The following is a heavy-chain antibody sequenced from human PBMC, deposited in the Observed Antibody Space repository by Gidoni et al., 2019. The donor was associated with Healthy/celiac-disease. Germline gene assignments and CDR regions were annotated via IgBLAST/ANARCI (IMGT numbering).Heavy chain of an antibody. Sequence: EVQLVESGGGLVKPGGSLRLSCAASGFTFSSYSMNWVRQAPGKGLEWVSSISSSSSYIYYADSVKGRFTISRDNAKNSLYLQMNSLRAEDTAVYYCARPDDSSGIQAFDIWGQGTMVTVSS. CDR2: ISSSSSYI. V-gene: IGHV3-21*01. D-gene: IGHD3-22*01. J-gene: IGHJ3*02. CDR1: GFTFSSYS. CDR3: ARPDDSSGIQAFDI.